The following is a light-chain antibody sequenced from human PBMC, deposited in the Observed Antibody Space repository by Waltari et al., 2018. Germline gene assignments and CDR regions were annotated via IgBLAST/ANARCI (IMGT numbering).Light chain of an antibody. Sequence: DIQMTQSPSTLPASVGDRVTITCRASQSISSWLAWYQQKPGKAPKLLIYKESSLESGVPSRFSGSGSGTEFTLTISSLQPDDFATYYCQQYNSYLFTFGPGTKVDIK. J-gene: IGKJ3*01. CDR3: QQYNSYLFT. CDR1: QSISSW. V-gene: IGKV1-5*03. CDR2: KES.